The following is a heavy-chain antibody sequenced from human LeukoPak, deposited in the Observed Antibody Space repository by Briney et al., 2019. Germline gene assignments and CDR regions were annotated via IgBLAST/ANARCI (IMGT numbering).Heavy chain of an antibody. J-gene: IGHJ4*02. CDR3: ARVQTTAYYLDY. V-gene: IGHV4-30-4*08. D-gene: IGHD1-1*01. CDR1: GGSISSGDYY. CDR2: IYYSGST. Sequence: KPSQTLCLTCTVSGGSISSGDYYWSWLRQPPGKGLEWIGYIYYSGSTYYNPSRKSRVTISVDTSKNQFSLKLSSVTAADTAVYYCARVQTTAYYLDYWGQGTLVTVPS.